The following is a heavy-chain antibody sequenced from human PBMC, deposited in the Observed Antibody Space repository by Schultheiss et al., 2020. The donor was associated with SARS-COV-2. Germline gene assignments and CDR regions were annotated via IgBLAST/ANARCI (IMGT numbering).Heavy chain of an antibody. Sequence: GGSLRLSCAASGFTLSTYGVHWVRQAPGKGLEWVAVISRDGSTLNNADSVRGRFSTSRDTSKNMVYLQMNSLRAENTAVYYCAKVVSAQTYCSSTSCPRDWFDPWGQGILVTVSS. J-gene: IGHJ5*02. D-gene: IGHD2-2*01. V-gene: IGHV3-30*19. CDR3: AKVVSAQTYCSSTSCPRDWFDP. CDR2: ISRDGSTL. CDR1: GFTLSTYG.